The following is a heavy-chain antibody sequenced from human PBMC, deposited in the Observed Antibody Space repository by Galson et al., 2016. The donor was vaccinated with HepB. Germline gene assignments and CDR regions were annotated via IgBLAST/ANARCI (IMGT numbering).Heavy chain of an antibody. J-gene: IGHJ6*02. CDR2: IKNSNSDV. Sequence: SLRLSCAASGFTFSTYTLNWVRQAPGKGLEWVSSIKNSNSDVYYEDSVKGRFTISRDNSKNTLYLQMNSLRAEDTAVYYCARYYDILTGYSNYGMDVWGQGTTVTVSS. V-gene: IGHV3-21*04. CDR3: ARYYDILTGYSNYGMDV. D-gene: IGHD3-9*01. CDR1: GFTFSTYT.